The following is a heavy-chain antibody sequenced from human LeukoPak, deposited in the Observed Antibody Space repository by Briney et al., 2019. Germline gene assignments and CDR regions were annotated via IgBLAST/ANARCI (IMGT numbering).Heavy chain of an antibody. V-gene: IGHV3-53*04. CDR3: ARDSGSYFDY. J-gene: IGHJ4*02. D-gene: IGHD1-26*01. CDR1: GFTVSSNY. Sequence: GGSLRLSCAASGFTVSSNYMSWVRQAPGKGLEWVSVIYGGGSTYYADSVKGRFTISRHNSKNTLYLQMNSLRAEDTAVYYCARDSGSYFDYWGQGTLVTVSS. CDR2: IYGGGST.